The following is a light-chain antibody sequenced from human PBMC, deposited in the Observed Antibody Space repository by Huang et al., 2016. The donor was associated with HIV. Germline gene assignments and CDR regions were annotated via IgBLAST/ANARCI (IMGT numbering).Light chain of an antibody. J-gene: IGKJ4*01. CDR3: QQYNNWPPLT. Sequence: EVVMTQSPATLSVSPGERANLSCRASQSVSSNLAWYQQKPGQAPRLRIYGASTRATGIPARFSGSGSGTKFPLTISSLQSEDFAVYYCQQYNNWPPLTFGGGTKVEIK. CDR1: QSVSSN. V-gene: IGKV3-15*01. CDR2: GAS.